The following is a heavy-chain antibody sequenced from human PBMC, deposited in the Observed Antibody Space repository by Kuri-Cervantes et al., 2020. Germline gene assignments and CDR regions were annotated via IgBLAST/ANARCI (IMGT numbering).Heavy chain of an antibody. CDR3: ATGGDYDSPRGSYRPTKDHAFDI. D-gene: IGHD3-16*02. CDR1: GFTFSSSG. CDR2: IWYDGSNK. V-gene: IGHV3-33*08. Sequence: GESLKISCAASGFTFSSSGMHWVRQAPGKGLEWVAVIWYDGSNKYYADSVKGRFTISRDNSKNTLYLQMNSLRAEDTAVYYCATGGDYDSPRGSYRPTKDHAFDIWGQGTMVTVSS. J-gene: IGHJ3*02.